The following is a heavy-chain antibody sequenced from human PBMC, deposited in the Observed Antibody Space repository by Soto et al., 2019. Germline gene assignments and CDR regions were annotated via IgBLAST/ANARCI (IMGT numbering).Heavy chain of an antibody. CDR2: IYYSGST. D-gene: IGHD3-10*01. V-gene: IGHV4-39*01. CDR3: AKGGSGSYSNAFDI. Sequence: PETRCVTCTVSGGSISSSRYYGGWIRQPPGKGLEWIGSIYYSGSTYYNPSLKSRVTISVDTSKNQFSLKLSSVTAADTAVYYCAKGGSGSYSNAFDIWGQGTMVT. CDR1: GGSISSSRYY. J-gene: IGHJ3*02.